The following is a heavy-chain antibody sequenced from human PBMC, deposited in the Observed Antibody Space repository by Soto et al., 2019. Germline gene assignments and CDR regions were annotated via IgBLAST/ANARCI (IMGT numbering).Heavy chain of an antibody. J-gene: IGHJ4*02. D-gene: IGHD6-19*01. CDR3: ARSGGSDWKPFDY. Sequence: SETLSLTCTVSGGSITSGGYYWSWISQHPGKGLEWIGYIYYSGSTYYNPSLKSRVTISVDTSKNQFSLKLSSVTAADTAVYYCARSGGSDWKPFDYWGQGTLVTVSS. CDR2: IYYSGST. V-gene: IGHV4-31*02. CDR1: GGSITSGGYY.